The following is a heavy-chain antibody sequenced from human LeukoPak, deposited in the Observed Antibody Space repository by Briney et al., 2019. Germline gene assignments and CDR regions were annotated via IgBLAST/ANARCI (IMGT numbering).Heavy chain of an antibody. V-gene: IGHV1-18*01. CDR3: ARLVAGSGV. CDR1: GYPFDNFG. J-gene: IGHJ4*02. D-gene: IGHD6-19*01. CDR2: ISGYNGNT. Sequence: GAAVKVSCKASGYPFDNFGLTWVRQAPGQGLEWMGWISGYNGNTNYAQQLQGRVTMSTDTSTSTAYMELRSLRSDDTAVYYCARLVAGSGVWGQGTLVTVSS.